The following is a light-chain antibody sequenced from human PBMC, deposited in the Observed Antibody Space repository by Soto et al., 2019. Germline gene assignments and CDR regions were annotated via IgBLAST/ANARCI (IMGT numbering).Light chain of an antibody. V-gene: IGKV3-20*01. CDR3: QQYGGSPWT. CDR1: QSVSSNY. Sequence: EIALTQSPGTLSLSPGERATLSCRASQSVSSNYFAWYQQRRGQAPRLLLYGASSRATGVPDWFSGSGSGTDFTLTISRLEPEDFAVYYCQQYGGSPWTFGQGTKVEVK. CDR2: GAS. J-gene: IGKJ1*01.